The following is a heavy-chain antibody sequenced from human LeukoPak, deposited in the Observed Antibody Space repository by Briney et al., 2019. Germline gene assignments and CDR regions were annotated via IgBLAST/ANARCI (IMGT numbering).Heavy chain of an antibody. Sequence: SVKVSCKASGGTFSSYAISWVRQVPGQGLEWMGRIIPILGIANYAQKFQGRVTITADKSTSTAYMELSSLRSEDTAVYYCAREGVDSSGYPFDYWGQGTLVTVSS. CDR3: AREGVDSSGYPFDY. V-gene: IGHV1-69*04. CDR1: GGTFSSYA. J-gene: IGHJ4*02. D-gene: IGHD3-22*01. CDR2: IIPILGIA.